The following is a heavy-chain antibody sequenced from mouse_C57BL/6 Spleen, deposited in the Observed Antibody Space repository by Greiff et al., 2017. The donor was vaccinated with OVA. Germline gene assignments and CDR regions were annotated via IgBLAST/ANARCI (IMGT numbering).Heavy chain of an antibody. Sequence: EVQLVESGEGLVKPGGSLKLSCAASGFTFSSYAMSWVRQTPEKRLEWVAYISSGGDYIYYADNVKGRFTISRDNARNTLYLQMSSLKSEDTAMYYCTRDPDGSSMDYWGQGTSVTVSS. CDR3: TRDPDGSSMDY. CDR1: GFTFSSYA. D-gene: IGHD1-1*01. J-gene: IGHJ4*01. CDR2: ISSGGDYI. V-gene: IGHV5-9-1*02.